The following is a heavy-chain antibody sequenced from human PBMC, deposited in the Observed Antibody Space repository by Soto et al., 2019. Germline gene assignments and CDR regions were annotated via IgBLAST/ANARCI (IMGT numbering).Heavy chain of an antibody. CDR2: IYYSGST. V-gene: IGHV4-39*01. J-gene: IGHJ3*02. Sequence: QLQLQESGPGLVKPSETLSLTCTVSGGSISSSSYYWGWIRQPPGKGLEWIGSIYYSGSTYYNPSLKSRVTIAVDTSKNQFSLKLISVTAADTAVYYCARHRAYYDFWSGYYPDAFDIWGQGTMVTVSS. CDR3: ARHRAYYDFWSGYYPDAFDI. D-gene: IGHD3-3*01. CDR1: GGSISSSSYY.